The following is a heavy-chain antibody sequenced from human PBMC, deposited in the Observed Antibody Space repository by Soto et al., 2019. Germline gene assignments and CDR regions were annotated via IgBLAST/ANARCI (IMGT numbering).Heavy chain of an antibody. CDR3: ARDVNQLRYFDWLFPLDAFDI. V-gene: IGHV1-3*01. J-gene: IGHJ3*02. Sequence: ASVKVSCKASGYTFTSYAMHWVRQAPGQRLEWMGWINAGNGNTKYSQKFKCRVTITRDTSASTAYMELSSLRSEDTAVYYCARDVNQLRYFDWLFPLDAFDIWGQGTMVTVSS. D-gene: IGHD3-9*01. CDR2: INAGNGNT. CDR1: GYTFTSYA.